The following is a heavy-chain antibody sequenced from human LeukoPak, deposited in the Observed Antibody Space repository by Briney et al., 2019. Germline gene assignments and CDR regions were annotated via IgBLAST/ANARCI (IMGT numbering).Heavy chain of an antibody. CDR3: AKGGIVVVTAQRWFDP. CDR1: GFSFSSYA. CDR2: ISGSGGST. D-gene: IGHD2-21*02. V-gene: IGHV3-23*01. Sequence: GGSLRLSCAASGFSFSSYAMSWVRQAPGKGLEWVSAISGSGGSTYYADSVKGRFTISRDNSKNTLYLQMNSLRAEDTAVYYCAKGGIVVVTAQRWFDPWGQGTLVTVSS. J-gene: IGHJ5*02.